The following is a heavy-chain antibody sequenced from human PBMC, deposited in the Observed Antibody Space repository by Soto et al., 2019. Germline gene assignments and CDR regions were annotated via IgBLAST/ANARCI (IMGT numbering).Heavy chain of an antibody. CDR1: GFTFASST. D-gene: IGHD6-19*01. CDR3: VADRGYSTGWNGVFDY. Sequence: EASVKVSCKASGFTFASSTVQWVRQARGQRLEWVGWIVVGSGDTNYAQKFQERVTFTRDMSTSTAYMELSSLRSEDTAVYYCVADRGYSTGWNGVFDYWGQGTLVTVSS. CDR2: IVVGSGDT. V-gene: IGHV1-58*01. J-gene: IGHJ4*02.